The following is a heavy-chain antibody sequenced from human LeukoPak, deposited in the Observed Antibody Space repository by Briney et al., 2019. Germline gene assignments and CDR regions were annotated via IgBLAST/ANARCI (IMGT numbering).Heavy chain of an antibody. J-gene: IGHJ5*02. D-gene: IGHD3-10*01. CDR1: GGSISSGDYY. CDR2: IYYSGST. Sequence: SQTLSLTCTVSGGSISSGDYYWSWIRQPPGKGLEWIGYIYYSGSTYYNPSLKRRVTISVDTSKNQFSLKLSSVTAADTAVYYCVSGSYLNWFDPWGQGPLVTVSS. V-gene: IGHV4-30-4*01. CDR3: VSGSYLNWFDP.